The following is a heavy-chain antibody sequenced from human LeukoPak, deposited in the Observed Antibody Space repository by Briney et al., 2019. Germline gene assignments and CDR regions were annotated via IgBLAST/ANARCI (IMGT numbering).Heavy chain of an antibody. D-gene: IGHD3-16*02. V-gene: IGHV3-9*01. J-gene: IGHJ3*02. CDR2: ISWNSGSI. Sequence: GGSLRLSCAASGFTFDDYAMHWVRHAPGKGLEWVSGISWNSGSIGYADSVKGRFTISRDNAKNSLYLQMNSLRAEDTALYYCAKAIRGELSPIDAFDIWGQGTMVTVSS. CDR3: AKAIRGELSPIDAFDI. CDR1: GFTFDDYA.